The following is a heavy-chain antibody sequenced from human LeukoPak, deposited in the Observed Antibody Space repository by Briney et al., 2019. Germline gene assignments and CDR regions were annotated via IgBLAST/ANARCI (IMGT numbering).Heavy chain of an antibody. V-gene: IGHV1-46*01. CDR3: ARVTQVVLSALGNWFDP. D-gene: IGHD2-8*01. CDR2: INPSGGNT. Sequence: GASVKVSCKASGYTFTSYGISWVRQAPGQRLEWMGIINPSGGNTNYAQKFQGRVTMTRDTSTSTVYMELSSLKSEDTAAYYCARVTQVVLSALGNWFDPWGQGALVTVSS. J-gene: IGHJ5*02. CDR1: GYTFTSYG.